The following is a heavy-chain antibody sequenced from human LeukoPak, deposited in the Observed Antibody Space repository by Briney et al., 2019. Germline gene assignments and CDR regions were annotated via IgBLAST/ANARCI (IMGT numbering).Heavy chain of an antibody. Sequence: GASVKVSCKASGYTIIGYGITWVRQAPGQGLEWMGWISPYTTKTNYAQSLQGRVTMTTDTSTSTAYMELRSLRSDDTAVYYCAREGGVGPTAPPDYYSYQMDVWGKGTTVTVSS. CDR2: ISPYTTKT. D-gene: IGHD1-26*01. CDR3: AREGGVGPTAPPDYYSYQMDV. CDR1: GYTIIGYG. J-gene: IGHJ6*03. V-gene: IGHV1-18*01.